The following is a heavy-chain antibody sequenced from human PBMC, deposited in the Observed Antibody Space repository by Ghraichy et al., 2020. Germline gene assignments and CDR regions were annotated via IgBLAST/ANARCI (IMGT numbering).Heavy chain of an antibody. CDR2: IYYSGST. CDR3: ARDLGITMIEHNDAFDI. D-gene: IGHD3-22*01. J-gene: IGHJ3*02. V-gene: IGHV4-61*01. CDR1: GGSVSSGSYY. Sequence: SETLSLTCTVSGGSVSSGSYYWSWIRQPPGKGLEWIGYIYYSGSTNYNPSLKSRVTISVDTSKNQFSLKLSSVTAADTAVYYCARDLGITMIEHNDAFDIWGQGTMVTVSS.